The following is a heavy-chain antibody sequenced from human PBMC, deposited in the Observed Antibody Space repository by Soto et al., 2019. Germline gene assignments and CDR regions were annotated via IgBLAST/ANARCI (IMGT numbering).Heavy chain of an antibody. CDR1: GFAFSGSG. J-gene: IGHJ4*01. D-gene: IGHD3-3*01. CDR2: IRSRANSYAT. V-gene: IGHV3-73*01. Sequence: GESLKISCSASGFAFSGSGIHWVRQASGKGLEWVGRIRSRANSYATDYAASVTGRFTVSRDDSKNTAYLQMDSLNAEDTAVYYCTCSDFDFWSGYFGFWGHGTLVTVSS. CDR3: TCSDFDFWSGYFGF.